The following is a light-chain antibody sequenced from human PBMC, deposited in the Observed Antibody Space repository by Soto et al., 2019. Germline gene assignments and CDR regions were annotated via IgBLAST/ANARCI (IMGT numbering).Light chain of an antibody. CDR3: QQYNNWPIT. V-gene: IGKV3D-7*01. CDR2: DAS. Sequence: EIVLTQSPVTLSLSPWERATLSCRASQTVSRMYLSWFQQKPGQAPRLLIYDASTRATGTPARFSGSGSGTKFTLSISSLQSEDFAVYYCQQYNNWPITFGQGTRLEIK. CDR1: QTVSRMY. J-gene: IGKJ5*01.